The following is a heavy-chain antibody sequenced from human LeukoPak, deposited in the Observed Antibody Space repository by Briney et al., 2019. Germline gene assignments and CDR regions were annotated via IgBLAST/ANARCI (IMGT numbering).Heavy chain of an antibody. CDR2: IIPIFGTA. CDR1: GGTFSSYA. D-gene: IGHD3-22*01. CDR3: ARDPHYYDSSGYRDY. V-gene: IGHV1-69*13. J-gene: IGHJ4*02. Sequence: GASVKVSCKASGGTFSSYAISWVRQAPGQGLEWMGGIIPIFGTANYAQKFQGRVTITADESTSTAYMELSSLRSEDTAVYYCARDPHYYDSSGYRDYWGQGTLVTVSS.